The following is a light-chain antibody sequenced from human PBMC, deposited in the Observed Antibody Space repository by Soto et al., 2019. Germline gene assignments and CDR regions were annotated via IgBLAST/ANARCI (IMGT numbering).Light chain of an antibody. CDR1: QGISSY. CDR2: AAP. CDR3: QQLNSYLT. J-gene: IGKJ5*01. Sequence: DIQLTQSPSFQSASVGDRFTVXXRASQGISSYLAWYQQKPGKAPQXLIYAAPTLQSGVPSRFSGSGSGTEFTLTISSLQPEDFATYYCQQLNSYLTFGQGTRLEIK. V-gene: IGKV1-9*01.